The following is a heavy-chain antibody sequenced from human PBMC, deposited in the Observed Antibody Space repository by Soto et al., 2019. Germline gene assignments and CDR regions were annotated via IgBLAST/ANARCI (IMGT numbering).Heavy chain of an antibody. CDR3: VKNSGWFNT. V-gene: IGHV3-23*01. Sequence: GGTLRLSCAASGFTFGTTDISWVRQAPGEGLEWVSTIDGSGGITYYADSVKGRFTISRDNSRNTVYLQMKSLRGDDTALYYCVKNSGWFNTWGQGALVTVSS. CDR1: GFTFGTTD. D-gene: IGHD2-21*01. J-gene: IGHJ5*02. CDR2: IDGSGGIT.